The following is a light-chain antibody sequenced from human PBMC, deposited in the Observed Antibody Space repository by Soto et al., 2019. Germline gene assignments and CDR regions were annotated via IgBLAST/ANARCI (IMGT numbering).Light chain of an antibody. CDR2: GAS. V-gene: IGKV3-15*01. CDR1: QSVSTN. J-gene: IGKJ5*01. Sequence: EIVMTQSPATLSVSPGERAILSCRASQSVSTNLGWYQQKPGQAPRPLIFGASTRATGIPARFSGSGSGTEFTLTISSLQSEDSAVYYCQQYNNWPPFTFGQGTRLEIK. CDR3: QQYNNWPPFT.